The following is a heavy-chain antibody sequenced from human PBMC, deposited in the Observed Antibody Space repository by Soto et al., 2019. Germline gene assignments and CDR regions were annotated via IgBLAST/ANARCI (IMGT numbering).Heavy chain of an antibody. D-gene: IGHD6-6*01. J-gene: IGHJ5*02. Sequence: ASVKVSCKASGYAFSSSGITWVRQAPGQGLEWMGWISTYNGNTNYAQKLLGRVTMTTDTSTRTAYMELRSLKSDDTAVYYCARKYSGSSWFDPWGQGTLVTVSS. CDR3: ARKYSGSSWFDP. V-gene: IGHV1-18*01. CDR2: ISTYNGNT. CDR1: GYAFSSSG.